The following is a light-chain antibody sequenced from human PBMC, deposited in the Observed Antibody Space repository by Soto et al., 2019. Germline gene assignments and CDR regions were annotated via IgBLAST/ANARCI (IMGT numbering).Light chain of an antibody. CDR1: NTDVGGYDR. Sequence: QSALTQPASVSGSPGQSITISCIGTNTDVGGYDRVSWYQQHPGKAPRLIFYEVRNRPSGIPLRFSASKSGNTASLTISGLQAEDEAHYYCSSFTSKSTLIFGGGTKLTVL. V-gene: IGLV2-14*01. J-gene: IGLJ2*01. CDR2: EVR. CDR3: SSFTSKSTLI.